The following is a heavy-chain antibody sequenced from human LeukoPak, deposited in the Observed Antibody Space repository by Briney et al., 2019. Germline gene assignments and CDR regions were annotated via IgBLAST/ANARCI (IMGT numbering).Heavy chain of an antibody. CDR2: INHSGST. CDR1: GGSFSGYY. CDR3: AREEQQLHNYYGSSGYYPTGY. J-gene: IGHJ4*02. D-gene: IGHD3-22*01. Sequence: SETLSLTCAVYGGSFSGYYWSWIRQPPGKGLEWIGEINHSGSTNYNPSLKSRVTISVDKSRNQFSLKLSSVTAADTAVYYCAREEQQLHNYYGSSGYYPTGYWGQGTLVTVSS. V-gene: IGHV4-34*01.